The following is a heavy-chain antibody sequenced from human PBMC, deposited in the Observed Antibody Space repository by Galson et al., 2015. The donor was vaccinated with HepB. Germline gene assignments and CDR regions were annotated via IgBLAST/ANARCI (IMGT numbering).Heavy chain of an antibody. Sequence: QSGAEVKKPGESLKISCNVSGYSFTSYWIAWVRQMPGKGLEWMGVIYPADSDTRYSPSFQGQVTISADRTISTAYLQWSSLKASDTAMYYCGRTAAGGDYFDYWGQGTLVTVSP. D-gene: IGHD6-13*01. V-gene: IGHV5-51*01. J-gene: IGHJ4*02. CDR2: IYPADSDT. CDR3: GRTAAGGDYFDY. CDR1: GYSFTSYW.